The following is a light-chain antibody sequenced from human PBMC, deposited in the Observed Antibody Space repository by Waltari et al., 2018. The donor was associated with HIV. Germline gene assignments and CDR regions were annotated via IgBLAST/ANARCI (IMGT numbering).Light chain of an antibody. CDR1: SSDVGGYHS. J-gene: IGLJ2*01. CDR2: EVS. V-gene: IGLV2-14*01. Sequence: QSALTQPASVSGSPGQSITISCTGTSSDVGGYHSVPWDQQHPGKAPKLIIYEVSNRPSGVSNRFSGSKSDNTASLTISGLQAEDEADYYCSSYTSSSTLVFGGGTKLTVL. CDR3: SSYTSSSTLV.